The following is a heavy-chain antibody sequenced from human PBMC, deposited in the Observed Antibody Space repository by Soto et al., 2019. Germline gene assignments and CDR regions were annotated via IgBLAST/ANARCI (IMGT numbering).Heavy chain of an antibody. CDR2: IWYDGSNK. D-gene: IGHD4-17*01. V-gene: IGHV3-33*01. CDR1: GFTFSSYG. CDR3: GRVRDYGDYGYFQH. Sequence: PGGSLRLSCAASGFTFSSYGMHWVRQAPGKGLEWVAVIWYDGSNKYYADSVKGRFTISRDNSKNTLYLQMNSLRAEDTAVYYWGRVRDYGDYGYFQHWGQGTLVTVS. J-gene: IGHJ1*01.